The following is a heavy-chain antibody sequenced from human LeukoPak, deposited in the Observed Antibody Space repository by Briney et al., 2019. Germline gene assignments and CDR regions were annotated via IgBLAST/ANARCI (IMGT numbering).Heavy chain of an antibody. V-gene: IGHV3-23*01. Sequence: PGGSLRLSCAASGFTFSNSDINWVRQAPGKGLEWVSGINNIAGETHYADSVKGRFTISRDNSKSTVYLQMNSLRAEDTALYYCAKVTWTFMKEEMTSVNSWGQGTLVTVSS. CDR2: INNIAGET. D-gene: IGHD4-17*01. J-gene: IGHJ4*02. CDR1: GFTFSNSD. CDR3: AKVTWTFMKEEMTSVNS.